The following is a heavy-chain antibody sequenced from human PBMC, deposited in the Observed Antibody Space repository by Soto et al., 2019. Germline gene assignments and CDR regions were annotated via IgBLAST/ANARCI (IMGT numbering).Heavy chain of an antibody. CDR3: ARVYALGWCQF. CDR2: ISFDGDK. J-gene: IGHJ4*02. D-gene: IGHD2-8*02. CDR1: GFDFSNSG. Sequence: QVKLVESGGGVVQPGTSLRLSCTASGFDFSNSGIQWVRQTPGKGLEWVALISFDGDKYYVDSVKGRCAISRDNPTNTMNLQMNRLRPEYTGVNYWARVYALGWCQFWGQGTLVTVSS. V-gene: IGHV3-30*03.